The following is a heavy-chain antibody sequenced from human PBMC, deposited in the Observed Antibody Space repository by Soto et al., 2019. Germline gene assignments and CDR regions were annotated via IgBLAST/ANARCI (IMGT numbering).Heavy chain of an antibody. CDR1: GYTFTGYY. CDR3: ARSGSWYQLPYAMQAFDI. V-gene: IGHV1-2*04. Sequence: ASVKLSCKDSGYTFTGYYMHWVRHAPGQGLEWMGWINPNSGGTNYAQKFQGWVTMTRDTSISTAYMELSRLRSDDTAVYYCARSGSWYQLPYAMQAFDIWGQGTMVTVSS. CDR2: INPNSGGT. D-gene: IGHD2-2*01. J-gene: IGHJ3*02.